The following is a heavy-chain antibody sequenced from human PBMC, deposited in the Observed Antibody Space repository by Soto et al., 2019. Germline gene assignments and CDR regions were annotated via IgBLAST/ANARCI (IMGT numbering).Heavy chain of an antibody. Sequence: EVELVESGGGLVQPGRSLRLSCAASGFTFDDYAMHWVRQAPGKGLEWVSGISWSTATIGYADSVQGRFTISRDNAKNSLYLQMNSLRVEDTALYYCAKDVTGRGVYHEAFDSCGQGTIVTVSS. V-gene: IGHV3-9*01. CDR3: AKDVTGRGVYHEAFDS. D-gene: IGHD2-8*02. CDR1: GFTFDDYA. CDR2: ISWSTATI. J-gene: IGHJ3*02.